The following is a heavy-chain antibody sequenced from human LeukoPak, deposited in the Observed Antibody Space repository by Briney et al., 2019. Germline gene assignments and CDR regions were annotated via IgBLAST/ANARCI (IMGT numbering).Heavy chain of an antibody. D-gene: IGHD3-10*01. Sequence: PSETLSLTCTVSGGSISSSTYYWGWIRQPPGKGLEWIGSIYYSGNTYYNPSLESRVTISVDTSKNQFSLNLNSVTAADTAVYYCARGYGSGSRLDNWGQGTLVTVSS. V-gene: IGHV4-39*07. J-gene: IGHJ4*02. CDR3: ARGYGSGSRLDN. CDR1: GGSISSSTYY. CDR2: IYYSGNT.